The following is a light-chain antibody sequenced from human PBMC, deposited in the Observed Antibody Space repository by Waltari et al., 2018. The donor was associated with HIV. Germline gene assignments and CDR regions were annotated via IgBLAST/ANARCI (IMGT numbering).Light chain of an antibody. CDR1: QGISNY. CDR3: QQLNYYPHT. Sequence: DIQLTQSPSFLSASVGDRVTITCRASQGISNYLAWYQQKPGKAPQLLIYLASTLRSGVPSRFSGSISGTEFSLTISSLQPEDFATYYCQQLNYYPHTFGQGTKLEIK. V-gene: IGKV1-9*01. CDR2: LAS. J-gene: IGKJ2*01.